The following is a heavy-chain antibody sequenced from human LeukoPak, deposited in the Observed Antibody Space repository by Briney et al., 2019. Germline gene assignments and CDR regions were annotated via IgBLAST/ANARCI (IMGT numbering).Heavy chain of an antibody. D-gene: IGHD6-19*01. V-gene: IGHV4-34*01. CDR1: GGSFSGYY. J-gene: IGHJ5*02. CDR3: ARHYSSGWYVWFDP. CDR2: INLSGST. Sequence: SETLSLTCAVYGGSFSGYYWSWIRQPPGKGLEWIGVINLSGSTNYNPSLKSQVTISVATSKNQFSLKLSSVTATDTGVYDCARHYSSGWYVWFDPWGQGTLVTVSS.